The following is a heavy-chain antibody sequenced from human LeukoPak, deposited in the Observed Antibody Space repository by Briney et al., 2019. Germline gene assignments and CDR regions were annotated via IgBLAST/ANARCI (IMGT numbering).Heavy chain of an antibody. V-gene: IGHV4-34*01. J-gene: IGHJ4*02. D-gene: IGHD3-16*02. CDR2: INHSGST. CDR3: ARARGYDYVWGSYRPNYFDY. Sequence: PSETLSLTCAVYGGSFSGYYWSWIRQPPGKGLEWIGEINHSGSTNYNPSLKSRVTISVETSKNQFSLKLSSVTAADTAVYYCARARGYDYVWGSYRPNYFDYWGQGTLVTVSS. CDR1: GGSFSGYY.